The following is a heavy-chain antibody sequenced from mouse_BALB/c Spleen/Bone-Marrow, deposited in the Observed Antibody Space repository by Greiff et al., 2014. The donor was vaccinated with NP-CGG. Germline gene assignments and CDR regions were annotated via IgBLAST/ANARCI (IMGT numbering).Heavy chain of an antibody. D-gene: IGHD1-1*01. CDR3: ARPLYYYGSSPCYAMDY. J-gene: IGHJ4*01. CDR2: ISSGGGST. Sequence: DVKLVESGGGLVKPGGSLKLSCAASGFAFSSYDMSWARQTPEKRLEWAAYISSGGGSTYYPDTVKGRFTISRDNAKNTLYLQMSSLKSEDTAMYYCARPLYYYGSSPCYAMDYWGQGTSVTVSS. V-gene: IGHV5-12-1*01. CDR1: GFAFSSYD.